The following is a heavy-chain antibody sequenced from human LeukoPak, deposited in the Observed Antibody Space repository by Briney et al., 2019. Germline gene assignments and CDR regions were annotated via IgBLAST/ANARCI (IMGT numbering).Heavy chain of an antibody. Sequence: GGSLRHSCAASGFTHSSSVMRWVRQAPGKGLGWVSTIGSVGGTYYAASVKGRFTISRDKSKNTLYLQVNNLRAEDTAVYYCSKRPSTGLYFFDCWGQGTLVTVSS. D-gene: IGHD1-1*01. CDR3: SKRPSTGLYFFDC. CDR1: GFTHSSSV. J-gene: IGHJ4*02. V-gene: IGHV3-23*01. CDR2: IGSVGGT.